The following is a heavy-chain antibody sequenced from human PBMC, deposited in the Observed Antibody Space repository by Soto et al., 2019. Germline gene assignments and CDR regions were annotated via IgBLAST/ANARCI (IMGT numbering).Heavy chain of an antibody. J-gene: IGHJ6*02. CDR2: ISYDGSNE. D-gene: IGHD2-2*01. V-gene: IGHV3-30*18. CDR1: GFTFSNYG. CDR3: AKVVVPAAMAQDYYYGMDV. Sequence: GGSLRLSCAASGFTFSNYGVHWVRQAPGKGLEWVAVISYDGSNEYYGDPVKGRFTISRDNSKNTLYLQMNSLRAEDTAVYYCAKVVVPAAMAQDYYYGMDVWGQGTTVTVSS.